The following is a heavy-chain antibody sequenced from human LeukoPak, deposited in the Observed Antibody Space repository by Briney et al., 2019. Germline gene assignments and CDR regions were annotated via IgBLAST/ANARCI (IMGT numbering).Heavy chain of an antibody. CDR1: GFTFSSYA. CDR3: GRPTVGYSSGQKPAWPVDY. J-gene: IGHJ4*02. CDR2: IFGSGGSP. Sequence: PGGSLRLSCAASGFTFSSYAMSWVRQAPGKGLEWVRGIFGSGGSPHYAEPLKGRFAISRDNSRNTVYLQINSLRAEDTAVYYCGRPTVGYSSGQKPAWPVDYWGQGTLVTVSS. V-gene: IGHV3-23*01. D-gene: IGHD6-19*01.